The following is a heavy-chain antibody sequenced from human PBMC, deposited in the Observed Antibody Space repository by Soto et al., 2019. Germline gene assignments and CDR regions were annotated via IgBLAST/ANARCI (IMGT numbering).Heavy chain of an antibody. J-gene: IGHJ6*02. D-gene: IGHD3-10*01. CDR3: ARDANSDGSGSSGMDV. Sequence: QVQLQESGPGLVKPSQTLSLTCTVSGGSISSGGYYWSWIRQHPGQGLEWIGYIYYSGSTYYNPSLKSRVTISVDTSKNQFSLKLNSVTAADTAVYYCARDANSDGSGSSGMDVWGQGTTVTVSS. V-gene: IGHV4-31*03. CDR1: GGSISSGGYY. CDR2: IYYSGST.